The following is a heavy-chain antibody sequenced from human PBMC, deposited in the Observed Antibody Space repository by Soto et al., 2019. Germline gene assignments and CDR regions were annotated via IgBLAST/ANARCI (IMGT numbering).Heavy chain of an antibody. V-gene: IGHV1-2*04. Sequence: QVQLVQSGAEVKKPGSSVKVSCKASGGTFTGYYMHWVRQAPGQGLEWMGWINPNSGGTNYAQKFQGWVTMTRDTSISTAYMELSRLRSDDTAVYYCARSIPAAGSSITMVRGVIRGWFDPWGQGTLVTVSS. CDR2: INPNSGGT. CDR3: ARSIPAAGSSITMVRGVIRGWFDP. D-gene: IGHD3-10*01. J-gene: IGHJ5*02. CDR1: GGTFTGYY.